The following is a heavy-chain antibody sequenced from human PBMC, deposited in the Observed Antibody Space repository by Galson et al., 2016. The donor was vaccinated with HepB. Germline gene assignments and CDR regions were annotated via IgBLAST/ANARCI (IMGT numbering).Heavy chain of an antibody. J-gene: IGHJ6*02. Sequence: LVKPTQTLTLTCTLSGLSLTSYGVTVGWIRQPPGKGLEWLANIHYSGITFYNPSLKSRVTISVDTSKNQFSLNLSSVTAADPAVYFCARDRRPHSRGRYGSEYSYYYAMDVWGQGTTVTVSS. CDR3: ARDRRPHSRGRYGSEYSYYYAMDV. CDR2: IHYSGIT. V-gene: IGHV4-39*07. CDR1: GLSLTSYGVT. D-gene: IGHD6-19*01.